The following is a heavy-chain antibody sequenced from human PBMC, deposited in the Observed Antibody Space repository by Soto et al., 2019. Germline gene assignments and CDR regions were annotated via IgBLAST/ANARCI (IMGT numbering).Heavy chain of an antibody. Sequence: QVQLQQSGPGLVKPSQTLSLTCVGSGDTVSSNSVAWNWVRQSPSRGLEWLGRTYYRSRWYSDYAVSVRSRIDINADTSKYQVSLQLNSVTPEDTAVYYCARSEEDSDYYYYGMDVWGQGTTVTVSS. V-gene: IGHV6-1*01. CDR2: TYYRSRWYS. CDR3: ARSEEDSDYYYYGMDV. CDR1: GDTVSSNSVA. J-gene: IGHJ6*02. D-gene: IGHD2-15*01.